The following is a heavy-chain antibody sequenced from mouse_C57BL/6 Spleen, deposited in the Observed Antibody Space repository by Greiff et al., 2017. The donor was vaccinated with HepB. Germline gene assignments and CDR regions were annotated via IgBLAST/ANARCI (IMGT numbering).Heavy chain of an antibody. Sequence: QVQLQQPGAELVKPGASVKLSCKASGYTFTSYWMQWVKQRPGQGLEWIGEIDPSDSYTNYNQKFKGKATLTVDTSSSTAYMQLSSLTSEDSAVYYCARGRSQHYYAMDYWGQGTSVTVSS. CDR3: ARGRSQHYYAMDY. J-gene: IGHJ4*01. CDR2: IDPSDSYT. V-gene: IGHV1-50*01. CDR1: GYTFTSYW.